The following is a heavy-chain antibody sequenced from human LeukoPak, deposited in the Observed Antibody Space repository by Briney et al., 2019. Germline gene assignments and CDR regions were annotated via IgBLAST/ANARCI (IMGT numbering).Heavy chain of an antibody. CDR1: GFTFSTYW. Sequence: PGGSLRLSCATSGFTFSTYWMTWVRQAPGKGLEWVANIKQDGSAKYYVDSLRGRFSISRDNVKNPLFLQMNSLSAEDTAVYYCARCPYDSTGYYSVPSHLDYWGQGTLVTVSS. J-gene: IGHJ4*02. D-gene: IGHD3-22*01. V-gene: IGHV3-7*01. CDR3: ARCPYDSTGYYSVPSHLDY. CDR2: IKQDGSAK.